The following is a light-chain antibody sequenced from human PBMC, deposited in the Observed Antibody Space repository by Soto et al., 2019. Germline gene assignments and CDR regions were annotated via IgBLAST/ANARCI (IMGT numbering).Light chain of an antibody. Sequence: EIVLTQSPGTLSLSPGERATLSCRASQSVISSYLAWYQQKPGQAPRLLIFGASSSATGIPDRFSGSGSGTDFTLTISRLEPEDLGVYYCQQYGSSPDTFGQGTSLQI. CDR2: GAS. CDR1: QSVISSY. J-gene: IGKJ2*01. V-gene: IGKV3-20*01. CDR3: QQYGSSPDT.